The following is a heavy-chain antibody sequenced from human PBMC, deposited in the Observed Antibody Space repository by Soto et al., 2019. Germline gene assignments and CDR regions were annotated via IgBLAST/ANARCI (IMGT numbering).Heavy chain of an antibody. J-gene: IGHJ4*02. CDR3: ARHPRDDYGDYGFDY. Sequence: QVQLQQWGAGLLKPSETLSLTCAVHGGSFSGYYWSWIRQPPGKGLEWIGEINHSGSTNYNPSLKSRVTISVDTSKNQFSLKLSSVTAADKAVYYCARHPRDDYGDYGFDYWGQGTLVTVSS. CDR1: GGSFSGYY. V-gene: IGHV4-34*01. CDR2: INHSGST. D-gene: IGHD4-17*01.